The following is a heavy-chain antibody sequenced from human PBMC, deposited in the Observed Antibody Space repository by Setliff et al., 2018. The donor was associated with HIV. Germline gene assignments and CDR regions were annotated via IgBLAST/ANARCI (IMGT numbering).Heavy chain of an antibody. D-gene: IGHD1-1*01. J-gene: IGHJ1*01. V-gene: IGHV4-34*01. Sequence: SETLSLTCAVSGESFSSYYWSWLRQSPGKGLEWIAEVNDSGATKHNLSLKSRVALSVDPSRKQFSLTLSSVTAADTAVYYCARDSNAPYFQYWGQGTLVTVSS. CDR1: GESFSSYY. CDR3: ARDSNAPYFQY. CDR2: VNDSGAT.